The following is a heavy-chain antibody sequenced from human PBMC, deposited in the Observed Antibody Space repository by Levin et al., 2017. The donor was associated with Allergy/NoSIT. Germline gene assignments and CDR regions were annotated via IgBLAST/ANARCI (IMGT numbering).Heavy chain of an antibody. Sequence: TASETLSLTCTVSGGSISSSSYYWGWIRQPPGKGLEWLGSIFYTGSTYYNPSLKSRVTMSVRTSKNQFSLRLSSVTAADTAVFYCARSDTMVRGVNRFDLWGQGALVTVSS. V-gene: IGHV4-39*01. CDR2: IFYTGST. D-gene: IGHD3-10*01. J-gene: IGHJ4*02. CDR1: GGSISSSSYY. CDR3: ARSDTMVRGVNRFDL.